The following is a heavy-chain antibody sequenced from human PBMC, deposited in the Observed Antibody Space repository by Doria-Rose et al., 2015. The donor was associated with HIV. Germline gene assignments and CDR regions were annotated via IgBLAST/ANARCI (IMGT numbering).Heavy chain of an antibody. D-gene: IGHD6-13*01. CDR2: IFSNDER. CDR1: GVSLSSPGMG. J-gene: IGHJ4*02. Sequence: VTLKESGPVLVKPTETLTLTCTVSGVSLSSPGMGVSWIRQPPGKALEWLANIFSNDERSYKTSLKSRPTISRGTSKSQVVLTMTDMDPVDTATYYCARIKSSRWYHKYYFDFWGQGTLVIVSA. CDR3: ARIKSSRWYHKYYFDF. V-gene: IGHV2-26*01.